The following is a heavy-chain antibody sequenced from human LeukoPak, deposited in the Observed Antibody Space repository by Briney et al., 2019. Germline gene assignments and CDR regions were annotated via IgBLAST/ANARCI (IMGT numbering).Heavy chain of an antibody. V-gene: IGHV1-18*01. J-gene: IGHJ3*02. Sequence: ASVKVSCKASGYTFTSYGISWVRQAPGQGLEWMGWISAYNGNTNYAQKPQGRVTITTKHSTKPAHMEPRRLGSHKTAGYYRARDFHPISMIVVVDAFDIWGQGTMVTVSS. CDR1: GYTFTSYG. CDR2: ISAYNGNT. CDR3: ARDFHPISMIVVVDAFDI. D-gene: IGHD3-22*01.